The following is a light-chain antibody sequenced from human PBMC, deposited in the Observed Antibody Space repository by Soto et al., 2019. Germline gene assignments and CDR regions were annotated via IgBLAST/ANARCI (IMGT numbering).Light chain of an antibody. J-gene: IGKJ1*01. CDR2: GAS. V-gene: IGKV3-20*01. Sequence: ETVLTQSPATLSLSPGERATLSCRASQTIRSNYLAWYRQTPGQAPRLLIYGASNRATGIADRFSGSGSGTDFTLIISRLEPADFALYYCQQYGSSPWTFVQGTKLEIK. CDR3: QQYGSSPWT. CDR1: QTIRSNY.